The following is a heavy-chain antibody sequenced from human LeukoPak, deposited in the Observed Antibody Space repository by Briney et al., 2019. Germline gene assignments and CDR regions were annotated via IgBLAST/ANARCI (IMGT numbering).Heavy chain of an antibody. CDR3: ARARLTDYVWGRRTFDI. V-gene: IGHV3-48*04. J-gene: IGHJ3*02. CDR2: ISSSGSTI. CDR1: GFTFSTYS. Sequence: GGSLRLSCAASGFTFSTYSMNWARQAPGKGLEWVSYISSSGSTIYYADSVKGRFTISRDNAKKSLYLQMNSLRAEDTAVYYCARARLTDYVWGRRTFDIWGQGTMVTISS. D-gene: IGHD3-16*01.